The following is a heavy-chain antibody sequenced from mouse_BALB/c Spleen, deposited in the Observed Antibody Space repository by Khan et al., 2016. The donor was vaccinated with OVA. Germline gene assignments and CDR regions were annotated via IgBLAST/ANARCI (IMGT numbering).Heavy chain of an antibody. D-gene: IGHD1-1*02. CDR2: ISDGGSYT. CDR1: GFTFSDYY. CDR3: ARGGYGGFAY. V-gene: IGHV5-4*02. Sequence: EVELVESGGGLVKPGGSLKLSCAASGFTFSDYYMYWVRQTPEKRLEWVATISDGGSYTYYPDCVKGRFTLSRDNAKTNLYLQMSSLKSEDTAMYYGARGGYGGFAYWGQGTLVTVAA. J-gene: IGHJ3*01.